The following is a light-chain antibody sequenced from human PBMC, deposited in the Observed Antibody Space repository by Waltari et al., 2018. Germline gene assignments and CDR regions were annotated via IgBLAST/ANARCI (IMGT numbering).Light chain of an antibody. CDR2: DVR. J-gene: IGLJ3*02. V-gene: IGLV2-11*01. CDR1: SSDVGGYSS. CDR3: CSYAGSYTWV. Sequence: QSALTQPRSVSGSPGQSVTLSCTGTSSDVGGYSSVHWYQQHPGKAPKLMIYDVRRRPSGVPDRFSGSKSGNTASLTISGLQAEDEADYYCCSYAGSYTWVFGGGTKLTVL.